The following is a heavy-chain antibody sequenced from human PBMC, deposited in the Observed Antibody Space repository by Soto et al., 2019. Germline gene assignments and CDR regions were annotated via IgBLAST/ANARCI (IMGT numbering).Heavy chain of an antibody. D-gene: IGHD3-22*01. CDR2: ISGSGGST. CDR3: AKDWKSDRDGFIFDY. Sequence: GGSLRLSCAASGFTFSSYAMSWVRQAPGKGLEWVSAISGSGGSTYYADSVKGRFTISRDNSKNTLYLQMNSLRAEDTAVYYRAKDWKSDRDGFIFDYWGQGTLVTVSS. V-gene: IGHV3-23*01. CDR1: GFTFSSYA. J-gene: IGHJ4*02.